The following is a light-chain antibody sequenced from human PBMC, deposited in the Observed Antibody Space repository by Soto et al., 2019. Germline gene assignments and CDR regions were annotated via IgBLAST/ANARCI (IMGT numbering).Light chain of an antibody. Sequence: SYELTQPPSVSVSPGQTASITCSGDKLGDKYACWYQQKPGQSPVLVIYQDNKRPSGIPERFSGSNSGNTATLTISGTQAMDEADYYCQASDSSHVVFGGGTKLTVL. CDR3: QASDSSHVV. CDR1: KLGDKY. J-gene: IGLJ2*01. V-gene: IGLV3-1*01. CDR2: QDN.